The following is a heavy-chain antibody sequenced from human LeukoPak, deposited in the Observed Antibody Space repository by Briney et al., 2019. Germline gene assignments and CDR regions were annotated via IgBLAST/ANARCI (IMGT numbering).Heavy chain of an antibody. V-gene: IGHV4-38-2*02. CDR1: NYSISTDYY. D-gene: IGHD1-26*01. J-gene: IGHJ4*02. Sequence: PSETLSLTCTVSNYSISTDYYWGWIRQPPGKGLEWIGNIYDSGSTYYNASLQSRVTISIDTSKNQFSLRLSSVTAADTAMYYCAKSGGYGLIDYWGQGTLVTVSS. CDR3: AKSGGYGLIDY. CDR2: IYDSGST.